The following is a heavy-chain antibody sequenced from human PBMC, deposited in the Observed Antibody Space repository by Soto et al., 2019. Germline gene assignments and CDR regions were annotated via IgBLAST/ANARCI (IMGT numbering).Heavy chain of an antibody. CDR3: ARAPVVVAAEYYFDN. V-gene: IGHV3-21*01. CDR1: GFTFSSFS. D-gene: IGHD2-15*01. J-gene: IGHJ4*02. CDR2: SSSSGSYI. Sequence: EVQLVESGGGLVQPGGSLRLSCTASGFTFSSFSMNWVRQAPGKGLEWVSSSSSSGSYIYYADSVKGRFTISRDNAKNSMYLQMNSLRAEDTAVYYCARAPVVVAAEYYFDNWGQGTLVTVSS.